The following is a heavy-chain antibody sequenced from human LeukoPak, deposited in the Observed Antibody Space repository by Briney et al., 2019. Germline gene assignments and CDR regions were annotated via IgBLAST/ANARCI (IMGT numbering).Heavy chain of an antibody. CDR2: ISYDGSNK. V-gene: IGHV3-30*03. Sequence: GGSLGLSCAASGFTFSSYGMHWVRQAPGKGLEWVAVISYDGSNKYYADSVKGRFTISRDNSRNTFYLQMNSLRADDTAVYYCRTYYYDRSGSYFDYWGQGTLVTVSS. CDR1: GFTFSSYG. CDR3: RTYYYDRSGSYFDY. D-gene: IGHD3-22*01. J-gene: IGHJ4*02.